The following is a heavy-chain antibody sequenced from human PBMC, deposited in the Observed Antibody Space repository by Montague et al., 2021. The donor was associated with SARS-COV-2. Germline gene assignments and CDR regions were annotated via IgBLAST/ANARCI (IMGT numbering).Heavy chain of an antibody. J-gene: IGHJ2*01. CDR1: GFTFSSYC. D-gene: IGHD5-18*01. CDR3: ARDPGYTTFTSCYFDL. CDR2: IKYDGSEK. Sequence: SLRLSCAASGFTFSSYCMRWVRQAPGKGLEWVAIIKYDGSEKYYADSVKGRFAISRDNAKNSLYLQMNSLRAEDTAVYYCARDPGYTTFTSCYFDLWGPGTLVAVSS. V-gene: IGHV3-33*08.